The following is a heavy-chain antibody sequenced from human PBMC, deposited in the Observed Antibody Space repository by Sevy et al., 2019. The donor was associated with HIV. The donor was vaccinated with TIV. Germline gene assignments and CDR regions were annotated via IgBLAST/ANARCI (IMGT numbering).Heavy chain of an antibody. CDR3: VREGRNYEYVWGTYHSGF. CDR2: ISYDGSVK. J-gene: IGHJ4*02. CDR1: RFTFSDYA. D-gene: IGHD3-16*02. V-gene: IGHV3-30*04. Sequence: GGSLRLSCTASRFTFSDYAMHWVRQAPGKGLEWLAVISYDGSVKYYTESVKGRFTISRDNTKNTLFLQLNSLRPEDTAVYYCVREGRNYEYVWGTYHSGFRAQGTLVTVSS.